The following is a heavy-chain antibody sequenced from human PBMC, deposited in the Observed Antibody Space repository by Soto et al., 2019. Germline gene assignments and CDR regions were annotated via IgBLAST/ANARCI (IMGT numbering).Heavy chain of an antibody. Sequence: PSETLSLTCTVSGGSFKSGSYYWSWVRQPPGKGLEWIGYIYYSGSTNYNPSLKSRVTISVDTSKNQFSLKLSSVTAADTAVYYCARNGGLQAIDYWGQGPLVTVSS. CDR3: ARNGGLQAIDY. D-gene: IGHD4-4*01. J-gene: IGHJ4*02. CDR1: GGSFKSGSYY. V-gene: IGHV4-61*01. CDR2: IYYSGST.